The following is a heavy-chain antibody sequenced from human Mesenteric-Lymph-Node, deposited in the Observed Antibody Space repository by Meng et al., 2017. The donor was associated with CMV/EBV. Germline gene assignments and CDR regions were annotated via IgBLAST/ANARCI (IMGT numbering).Heavy chain of an antibody. D-gene: IGHD2-2*01. Sequence: ASVKVSCKASGYTFTDYYIHWVRLVPGQGLEWMGWIHPDTGGMDFAPKFQGRVTMTTDASISTAFMELDMLESDDTAVYYCARASVDAGGQCFTTTCYVLNVWGQGTTVTVSS. CDR2: IHPDTGGM. CDR1: GYTFTDYY. V-gene: IGHV1-2*02. CDR3: ARASVDAGGQCFTTTCYVLNV. J-gene: IGHJ6*02.